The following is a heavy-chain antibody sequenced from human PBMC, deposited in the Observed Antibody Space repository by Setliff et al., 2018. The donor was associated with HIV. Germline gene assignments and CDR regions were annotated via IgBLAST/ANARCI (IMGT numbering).Heavy chain of an antibody. CDR3: ARNFGLSPSGKYYYYYGMDI. D-gene: IGHD3-10*01. V-gene: IGHV1-3*01. Sequence: ASVKVSCKASGYTFTGYAMHWVRQAPGQRLEWMGWINAGNGNTIYSQNFQGRVTMTRDTSINAAYMELRGLRSDDTAVYYCARNFGLSPSGKYYYYYGMDIWGQGTTVTVSS. CDR1: GYTFTGYA. J-gene: IGHJ6*02. CDR2: INAGNGNT.